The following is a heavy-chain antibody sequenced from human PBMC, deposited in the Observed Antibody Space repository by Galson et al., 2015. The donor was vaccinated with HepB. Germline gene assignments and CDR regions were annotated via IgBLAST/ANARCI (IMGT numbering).Heavy chain of an antibody. CDR1: GYSFTGYW. D-gene: IGHD2-15*01. CDR3: ARNGYCSDGACYGFDF. Sequence: GYSFTGYWIGWVRQMPGKGLEWMGIIYPADSDTRYSPSFQGQVTMSIDKSISTAYPHWSSLKASDTAIYYCARNGYCSDGACYGFDFWGQGTLVTVSS. V-gene: IGHV5-51*01. J-gene: IGHJ4*02. CDR2: IYPADSDT.